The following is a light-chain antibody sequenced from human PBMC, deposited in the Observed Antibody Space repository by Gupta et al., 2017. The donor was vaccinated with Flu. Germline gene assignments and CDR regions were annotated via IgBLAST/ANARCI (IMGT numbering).Light chain of an antibody. J-gene: IGKJ1*01. Sequence: PSSLSASVGDRVTITCRASQSISNYLNWYQQKPGKAPKLLIYAASRVKSGDPSRFSGSGSGTDFTLTISRLQPEDFATYYCQQCDSAPRTFGQGTKVEIK. CDR3: QQCDSAPRT. CDR2: AAS. CDR1: QSISNY. V-gene: IGKV1-39*01.